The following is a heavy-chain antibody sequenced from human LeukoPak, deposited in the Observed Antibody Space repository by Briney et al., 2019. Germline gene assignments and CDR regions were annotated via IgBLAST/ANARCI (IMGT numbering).Heavy chain of an antibody. CDR1: GGSISSSSYY. J-gene: IGHJ4*02. Sequence: SETLSLTCAVSGGSISSSSYYWGWIRQPPGKGLEWIGSMYNVGSTYYNPSLKSRVTISGDSSKNQFSLKLTSVTVADTAVYYCARVGHIAAAGTYDYWGQGTLVTVSS. V-gene: IGHV4-39*01. CDR2: MYNVGST. D-gene: IGHD6-13*01. CDR3: ARVGHIAAAGTYDY.